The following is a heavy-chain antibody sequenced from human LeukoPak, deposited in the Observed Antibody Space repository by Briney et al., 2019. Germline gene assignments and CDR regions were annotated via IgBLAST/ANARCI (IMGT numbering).Heavy chain of an antibody. CDR2: ISYDGPNK. D-gene: IGHD6-19*01. V-gene: IGHV3-30*04. J-gene: IGHJ4*02. CDR3: ARGLRIAVAGNIDY. CDR1: AFTFSTYS. Sequence: GRSLRLSCAASAFTFSTYSMHWVRQAPGKGLEWVAAISYDGPNKDYADSVKGRFTISRDNSKNTLYLQMNSLRAEDTAVYYCARGLRIAVAGNIDYWGQGTLVTVSS.